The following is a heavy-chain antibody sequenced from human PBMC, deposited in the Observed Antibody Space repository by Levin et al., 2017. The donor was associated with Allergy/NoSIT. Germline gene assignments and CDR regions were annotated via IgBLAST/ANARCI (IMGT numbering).Heavy chain of an antibody. J-gene: IGHJ3*02. CDR2: ISSSSSSI. CDR3: AKGYSSGRGAFDI. D-gene: IGHD6-19*01. Sequence: LSLTCAASGFIFSSSSMNWVRQAPGKGLEWVSYISSSSSSIYYADSVKGRFTISRDNAKNSLYLQMNSLRAEDTAVYYCAKGYSSGRGAFDIWGQGTMVTVSS. V-gene: IGHV3-48*01. CDR1: GFIFSSSS.